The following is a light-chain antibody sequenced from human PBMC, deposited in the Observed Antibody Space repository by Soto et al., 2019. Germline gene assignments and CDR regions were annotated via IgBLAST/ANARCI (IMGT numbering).Light chain of an antibody. CDR1: QSVSSSH. J-gene: IGKJ1*01. V-gene: IGKV3-20*01. CDR2: GAS. Sequence: EIVLTQSPGTLSLSPGERATLSCRASQSVSSSHLAWYQQKPGQAPRLLLYGASSSATGIPDRFSGSGSGTDFTLIISRLGTEDWAVYYCQQYGSAPRTFGRGTKVDVK. CDR3: QQYGSAPRT.